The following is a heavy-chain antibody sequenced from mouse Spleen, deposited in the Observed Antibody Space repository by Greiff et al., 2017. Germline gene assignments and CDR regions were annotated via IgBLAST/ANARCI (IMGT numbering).Heavy chain of an antibody. CDR2: IDPSDSYT. CDR1: GYTFTSYW. J-gene: IGHJ2*01. Sequence: QVQLQQPGAELVMPGASVKLSCKASGYTFTSYWMHWVKQRPGQGLEWIGEIDPSDSYTNYNQKFKGKATLTVDKSSSTAYMQLSSLTSEDSAVYYCARLYGREMYYFDYWGQGTTLTVSS. V-gene: IGHV1-69*01. CDR3: ARLYGREMYYFDY. D-gene: IGHD1-1*01.